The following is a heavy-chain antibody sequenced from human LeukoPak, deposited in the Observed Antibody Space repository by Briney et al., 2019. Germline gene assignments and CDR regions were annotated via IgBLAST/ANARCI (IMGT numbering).Heavy chain of an antibody. CDR2: ISWNSGSI. D-gene: IGHD3-3*01. V-gene: IGHV3-9*01. CDR1: GFTFDDYA. J-gene: IGHJ4*02. CDR3: ARERGSGSGYCDY. Sequence: PGGSLRLSCAASGFTFDDYAMHWVRQAPGKGLEWVSGISWNSGSIGYADSVKGRFTISRDNAKTSLYLQMNSLRAEDTAVYYCARERGSGSGYCDYWGQGTLVTVSS.